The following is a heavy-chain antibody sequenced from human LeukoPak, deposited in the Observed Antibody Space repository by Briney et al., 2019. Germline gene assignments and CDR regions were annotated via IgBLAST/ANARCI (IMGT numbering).Heavy chain of an antibody. Sequence: SETLSLTCTVSGGSISSSSYYWGWIRQPPGKGLEWIGSIYYSGSTYCNPSLKSRVTISVDTSKNQFSLKLSSVTAADTAVYYCAREYKWGFFGSYYYMDVWGKGTTVTVSS. CDR1: GGSISSSSYY. CDR3: AREYKWGFFGSYYYMDV. D-gene: IGHD7-27*01. V-gene: IGHV4-39*07. CDR2: IYYSGST. J-gene: IGHJ6*03.